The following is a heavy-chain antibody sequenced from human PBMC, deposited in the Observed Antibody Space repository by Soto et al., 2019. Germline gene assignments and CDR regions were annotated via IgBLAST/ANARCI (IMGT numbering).Heavy chain of an antibody. CDR1: GFTFGDCG. Sequence: EVQLLESGGDSVQPGGSLRLSCAASGFTFGDCGMSWFRQAPGKGLEWVSTIHYSGSYTHYPDSVKGRFTISRDNSRNILYLQLNSPRAEDTAVYYCARDPSAHFPEYWGQGTLVTVSS. CDR3: ARDPSAHFPEY. V-gene: IGHV3-23*01. D-gene: IGHD3-10*01. J-gene: IGHJ4*02. CDR2: IHYSGSYT.